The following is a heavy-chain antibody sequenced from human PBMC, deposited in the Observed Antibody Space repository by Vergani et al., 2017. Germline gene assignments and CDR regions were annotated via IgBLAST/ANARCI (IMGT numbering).Heavy chain of an antibody. J-gene: IGHJ6*03. V-gene: IGHV3-30*18. CDR2: ISNDGSKK. CDR1: GFSFSSHA. D-gene: IGHD3-10*01. CDR3: AKADSVTSGSLQYNFYMDV. Sequence: LQLVESGGGLVQPGGSLRLSCAASGFSFSSHAIHWVRQAPGKGLEWVAVISNDGSKKYYADSVKGRFTISRDNSKNKLDLQMNSLTTQDTAVYYCAKADSVTSGSLQYNFYMDVWGKGTTVTVS.